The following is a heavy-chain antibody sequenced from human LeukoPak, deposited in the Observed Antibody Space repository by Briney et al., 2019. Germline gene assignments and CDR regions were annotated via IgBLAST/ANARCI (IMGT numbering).Heavy chain of an antibody. CDR2: IYGSGDST. D-gene: IGHD2-2*01. Sequence: TGGSLRLSCAASGFTFSNHAMTWVRQAPGKGLEWVAAIYGSGDSTFYADPVTGRFTISTDNSKNNLSLHMTSLRVEDSAIYSCAKDRTAVPLAYWYFDLWGRGTLVTVSS. CDR1: GFTFSNHA. CDR3: AKDRTAVPLAYWYFDL. J-gene: IGHJ2*01. V-gene: IGHV3-23*01.